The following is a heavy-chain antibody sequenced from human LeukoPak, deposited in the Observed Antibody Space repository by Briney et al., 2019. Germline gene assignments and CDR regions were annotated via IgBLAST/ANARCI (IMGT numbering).Heavy chain of an antibody. Sequence: GGSLRLSCAASGFTFSSYSMNWVRQAPGKGLEWVSSISSSSSYIYYADSVKGRFTISRDNAKNSLYLQMNSLRAEDTAVYYCARDPSDYYDSSGYYPFDYWGQGTLVTVSS. D-gene: IGHD3-22*01. CDR3: ARDPSDYYDSSGYYPFDY. V-gene: IGHV3-21*01. J-gene: IGHJ4*02. CDR1: GFTFSSYS. CDR2: ISSSSSYI.